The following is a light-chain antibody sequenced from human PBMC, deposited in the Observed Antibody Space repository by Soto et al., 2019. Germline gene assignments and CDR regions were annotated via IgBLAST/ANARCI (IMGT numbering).Light chain of an antibody. J-gene: IGKJ1*01. CDR2: GAS. CDR3: QQTYTAPRT. Sequence: DIQMTQSPSSLSASVGDRVTITGRASQSITIYLNWYQQQPGKAPRLLIYGASTLQTGVPSRFSGSGSMTDFTLTISDLQPEHFATYYCQQTYTAPRTFGQGTKVDI. CDR1: QSITIY. V-gene: IGKV1-39*01.